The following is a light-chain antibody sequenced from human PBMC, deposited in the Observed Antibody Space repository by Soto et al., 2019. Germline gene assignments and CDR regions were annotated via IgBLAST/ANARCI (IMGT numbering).Light chain of an antibody. V-gene: IGKV3-15*01. CDR3: QQYNNWPYT. J-gene: IGKJ2*01. CDR2: GSS. CDR1: QSVSSN. Sequence: EIVMTQSPATLSVSPGERATLSCRASQSVSSNLAWYQQKPGQARRLLIYGSSPRATGIPARFSGSGSGTGFTLTISSLQSEDFVVYYCQQYNNWPYTFGQGTKLEIK.